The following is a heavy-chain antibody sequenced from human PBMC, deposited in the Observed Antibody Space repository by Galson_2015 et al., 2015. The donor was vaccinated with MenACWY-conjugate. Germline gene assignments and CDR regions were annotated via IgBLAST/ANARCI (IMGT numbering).Heavy chain of an antibody. D-gene: IGHD3-3*01. V-gene: IGHV3-53*04. Sequence: SLRLCCAASGLTVSSHYMTWVRHSPGKGREWLSTIYTGGSTFYADSLRGRFTISRHTSTNTLYLQMNSLRTDDTAIYYCARATHGAHFWWFDPWGQGTLVTVSS. CDR2: IYTGGST. CDR3: ARATHGAHFWWFDP. J-gene: IGHJ5*02. CDR1: GLTVSSHY.